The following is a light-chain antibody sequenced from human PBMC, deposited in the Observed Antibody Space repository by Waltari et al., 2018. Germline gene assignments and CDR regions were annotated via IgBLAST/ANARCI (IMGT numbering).Light chain of an antibody. CDR2: DVS. V-gene: IGLV2-23*02. CDR3: CSYAGSSTLV. Sequence: QSALTQPASVSGSPGQSITIPCTGPSSDVGGYNYVTWYQQHPGKAPKLMIYDVSKRPSGVSNRFSGSKSGNTASLTISGLQAEDEADYYCCSYAGSSTLVFGGGTKLTVL. CDR1: SSDVGGYNY. J-gene: IGLJ2*01.